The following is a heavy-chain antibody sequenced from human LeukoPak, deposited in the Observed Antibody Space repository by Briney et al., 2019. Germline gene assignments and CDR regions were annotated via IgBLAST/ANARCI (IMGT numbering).Heavy chain of an antibody. CDR3: AKGTYGSVSTYYYGMDV. J-gene: IGHJ6*02. D-gene: IGHD3-10*01. CDR1: GFTFSSYG. V-gene: IGHV3-30*18. CDR2: ISYDGSNK. Sequence: GGSLRLSCAASGFTFSSYGMHWVRQAPGKGLEWVAVISYDGSNKYYADSVKGRFTISRDNSKNTLYLQMNSLRAEDTAVYYCAKGTYGSVSTYYYGMDVWGQGTTVTVSS.